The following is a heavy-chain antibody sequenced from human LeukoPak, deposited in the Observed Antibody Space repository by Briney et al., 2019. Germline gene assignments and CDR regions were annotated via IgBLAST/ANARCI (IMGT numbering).Heavy chain of an antibody. D-gene: IGHD2-21*01. CDR3: ARLVYCGGDCYPGGYFDY. V-gene: IGHV1-69*01. CDR2: IIPIFGTA. J-gene: IGHJ4*02. Sequence: GASVKVSCKASGGTFSSYAISWVRQAPGQGLEWMGGIIPIFGTANYAQKFQGRVTITADESTSTAYMELSSLRSEDTAVYYCARLVYCGGDCYPGGYFDYWGQGTLVTVSS. CDR1: GGTFSSYA.